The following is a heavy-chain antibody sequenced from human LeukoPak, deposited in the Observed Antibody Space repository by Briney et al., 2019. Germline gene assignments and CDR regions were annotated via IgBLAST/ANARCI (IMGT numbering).Heavy chain of an antibody. Sequence: PSETLSLTCTVSDNFISSSSYYWAWIRQPPGKGLEWIGSIYYSGSTYYNPSLKSRVTISVDTSKNQFTLKLSSVTAADTAVYYCARQGDDGNFWGQGTLVTVSS. J-gene: IGHJ4*02. D-gene: IGHD4-17*01. CDR1: DNFISSSSYY. V-gene: IGHV4-39*01. CDR2: IYYSGST. CDR3: ARQGDDGNF.